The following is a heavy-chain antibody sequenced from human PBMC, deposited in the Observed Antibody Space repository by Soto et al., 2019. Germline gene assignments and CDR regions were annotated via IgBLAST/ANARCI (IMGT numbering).Heavy chain of an antibody. D-gene: IGHD2-2*01. CDR3: ASERYQVISDGMDV. Sequence: QVQLVQSGADVKTPGASVRVSCKASGYTFTGYYVHWVREAPGQGLEWMGWINPETGGTSYAQKFQGRVTLTRDTSINTASLELSRLRFDDAAVYFCASERYQVISDGMDVWGQGTTVTVSS. CDR2: INPETGGT. V-gene: IGHV1-2*02. CDR1: GYTFTGYY. J-gene: IGHJ6*02.